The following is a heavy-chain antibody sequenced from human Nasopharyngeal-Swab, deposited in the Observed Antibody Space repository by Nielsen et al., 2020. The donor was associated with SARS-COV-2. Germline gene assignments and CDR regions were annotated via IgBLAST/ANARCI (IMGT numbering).Heavy chain of an antibody. V-gene: IGHV3-21*04. J-gene: IGHJ4*02. Sequence: GGSLRLSCAASGFTFNNYNFNWVRQAPGKGLEWVSSISSSSSYIYYADSVKGRFTISRDNSKNSLYLQMNSLRAEDTAVYYCARPSRGQFDYWGQGTLVTVSS. CDR3: ARPSRGQFDY. CDR1: GFTFNNYN. CDR2: ISSSSSYI.